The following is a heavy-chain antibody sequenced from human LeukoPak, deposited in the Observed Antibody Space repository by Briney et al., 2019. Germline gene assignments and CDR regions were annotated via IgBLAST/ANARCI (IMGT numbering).Heavy chain of an antibody. D-gene: IGHD3-9*01. J-gene: IGHJ4*02. CDR2: VYYTGST. CDR1: GGSITNYY. CDR3: ARDAPPNFD. Sequence: PSETLSLTCTVSGGSITNYYWSWIRQPPGMGLEWIGYVYYTGSTDYNPSLKSRVTLSVDTSKNQFFLKMTSMTAADTAVYYCARDAPPNFDWGQGTLVTVSS. V-gene: IGHV4-59*12.